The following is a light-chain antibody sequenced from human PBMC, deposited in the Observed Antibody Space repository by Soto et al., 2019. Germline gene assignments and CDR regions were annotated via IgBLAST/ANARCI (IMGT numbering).Light chain of an antibody. CDR3: MQGTHWPFT. CDR1: QGLVYSDGNIY. CDR2: KIS. J-gene: IGKJ2*01. V-gene: IGKV2-30*01. Sequence: DVVMTQSPLSLPVTLGQPASISCKSTQGLVYSDGNIYLNWFHQRPGQSPRRLIHKISDRDSGVPDRFSGSGSGTDFTLEISRVEAEDVGIYYCMQGTHWPFTFSQGTKLEIK.